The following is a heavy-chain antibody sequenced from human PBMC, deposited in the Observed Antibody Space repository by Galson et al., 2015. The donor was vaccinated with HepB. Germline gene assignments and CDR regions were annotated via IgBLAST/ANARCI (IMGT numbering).Heavy chain of an antibody. CDR2: IIPIFGTA. CDR3: ARAPYSSGWYKRDYYYGMDV. D-gene: IGHD6-19*01. CDR1: GGTFSSYA. Sequence: SVKVSCKASGGTFSSYAISWVRQAPGQGLEWMGGIIPIFGTANYAQKFQGRVTITADESTSTAYMELSSLRSEDTAVYYCARAPYSSGWYKRDYYYGMDVWGQGTMVTVSS. J-gene: IGHJ6*02. V-gene: IGHV1-69*13.